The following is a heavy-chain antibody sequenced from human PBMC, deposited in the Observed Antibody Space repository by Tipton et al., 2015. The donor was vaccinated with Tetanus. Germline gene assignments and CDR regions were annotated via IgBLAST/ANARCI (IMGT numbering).Heavy chain of an antibody. J-gene: IGHJ5*02. CDR1: GGSISSGGYF. V-gene: IGHV4-31*03. D-gene: IGHD6-6*01. CDR3: ARDQGGGRVVRLNWFDP. Sequence: TLSLTCSVSGGSISSGGYFWNWIRRHPGKGPEWIGYIYYCGDTFYNPSLKSRVTISVDTSKNQFSLNLRSVTAADTAVYYCARDQGGGRVVRLNWFDPWGQGTLVTVSS. CDR2: IYYCGDT.